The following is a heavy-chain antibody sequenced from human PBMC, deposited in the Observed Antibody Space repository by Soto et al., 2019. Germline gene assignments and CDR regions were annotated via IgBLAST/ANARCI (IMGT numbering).Heavy chain of an antibody. V-gene: IGHV3-48*02. D-gene: IGHD2-2*01. J-gene: IGHJ6*02. CDR2: MSSSRTTI. Sequence: GGSLRLSCAASGFSFSSYSMNWVRQAPGKGLEWVSYMSSSRTTIYYADSVKGRFTISRDNAENSLYLQMNSLRDEDTAVYYCARALTDIVVVPVAVDYYYGMDVWGQGTTVTVSS. CDR1: GFSFSSYS. CDR3: ARALTDIVVVPVAVDYYYGMDV.